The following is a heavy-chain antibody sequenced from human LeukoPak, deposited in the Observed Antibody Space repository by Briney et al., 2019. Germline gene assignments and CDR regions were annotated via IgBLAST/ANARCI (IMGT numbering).Heavy chain of an antibody. V-gene: IGHV4-61*01. D-gene: IGHD4-17*01. Sequence: SETLSLTCTVSGGSVSDNNFFWNWIRQPPGKGLEWIGYIYYSGSTNYNPSLKSRVTISVDTSKNQFSLKLSSVTAADTAVYYCARVPYGDYDNWFDPWGQGTLVTVSS. CDR2: IYYSGST. CDR3: ARVPYGDYDNWFDP. CDR1: GGSVSDNNFF. J-gene: IGHJ5*02.